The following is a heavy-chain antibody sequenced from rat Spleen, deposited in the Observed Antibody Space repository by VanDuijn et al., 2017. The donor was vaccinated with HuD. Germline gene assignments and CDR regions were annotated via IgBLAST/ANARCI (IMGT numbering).Heavy chain of an antibody. CDR1: GFTLSYYG. CDR2: INTDGGST. J-gene: IGHJ2*01. Sequence: EVQLVESGGGLVQPGRSLKLSCAAPGFTLSYYGMAWVRQAPTKGLEWVSSINTDGGSTYYPDSVKGRFTISRDNAENTVYLQMNSLRSEDTATYYCAKDLDYGPDYWGQGVMVTVSS. V-gene: IGHV5-58*01. CDR3: AKDLDYGPDY. D-gene: IGHD1-11*01.